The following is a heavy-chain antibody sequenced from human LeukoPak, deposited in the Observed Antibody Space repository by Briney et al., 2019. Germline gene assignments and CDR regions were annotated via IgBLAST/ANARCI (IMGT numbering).Heavy chain of an antibody. CDR1: GGSISSYY. CDR2: IYYSGST. CDR3: ARDSGRQRDDPFDI. V-gene: IGHV4-59*01. Sequence: SETLSLTCTVSGGSISSYYWSWIRQPPGKGLEWIGYIYYSGSTNYNPSLKSRVTISVDTSKNQFSLKLSSVTAADTAVYYCARDSGRQRDDPFDIWGQGTMVTVSS. D-gene: IGHD6-25*01. J-gene: IGHJ3*02.